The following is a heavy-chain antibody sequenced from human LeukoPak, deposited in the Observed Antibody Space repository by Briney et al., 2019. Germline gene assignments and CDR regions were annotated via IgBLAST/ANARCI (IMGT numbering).Heavy chain of an antibody. D-gene: IGHD2/OR15-2a*01. CDR3: AKGGNTNFYYGDV. CDR1: GGSMTNLY. V-gene: IGHV4-59*01. CDR2: IYDSGST. Sequence: WETLSLTCSVSGGSMTNLYWTWIRQPPGKGLEWIGDIYDSGSTRYNTSLESRVTISVDTSKNQFSLKLSSVTAADTAVYYCAKGGNTNFYYGDVWGQGTTVTVSS. J-gene: IGHJ6*02.